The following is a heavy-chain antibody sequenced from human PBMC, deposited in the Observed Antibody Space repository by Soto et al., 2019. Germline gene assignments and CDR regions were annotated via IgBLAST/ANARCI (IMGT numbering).Heavy chain of an antibody. CDR3: ARSSGWRQVVGYKYGLDV. CDR2: ISGSGTYT. CDR1: GFTVSDHY. Sequence: QVQLVESGGGLVKPGGSLRLSCAVSGFTVSDHYMTWIRQAPGKGLEWVSYISGSGTYTNYADSVKGRFIISRDIAQNSLLLQITSLRAEDTAVYYCARSSGWRQVVGYKYGLDVWGQGTAVTVSS. D-gene: IGHD3-22*01. V-gene: IGHV3-11*06. J-gene: IGHJ6*02.